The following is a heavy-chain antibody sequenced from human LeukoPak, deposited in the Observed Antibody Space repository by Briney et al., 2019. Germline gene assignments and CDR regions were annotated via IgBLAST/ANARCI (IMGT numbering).Heavy chain of an antibody. D-gene: IGHD4-17*01. CDR3: ARDVHGDYGSGWFDP. V-gene: IGHV1-69*05. J-gene: IGHJ5*02. CDR2: IMPLFGTA. CDR1: GGTFNNSA. Sequence: SVKLSCKTSGGTFNNSAISWVRQAPGPGLEWLGGIMPLFGTAGYAQKFQGRVTITKDESTRTVYLELTSLTSDDTAVYYCARDVHGDYGSGWFDPWGQGTLVSVSS.